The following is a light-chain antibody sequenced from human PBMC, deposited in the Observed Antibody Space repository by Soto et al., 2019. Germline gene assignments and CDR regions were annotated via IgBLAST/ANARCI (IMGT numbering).Light chain of an antibody. J-gene: IGLJ1*01. CDR1: SSDVGSYNL. V-gene: IGLV2-23*01. CDR2: EGS. Sequence: QSALTQPASVSGSPGQSITISCTGTSSDVGSYNLVSWYQQHPGKAPKLMIYEGSKRPSGVSSRFSGSKSGNTASLTISGLQAEDEAAYYCCSYAGNSDVFGTGTKVTVL. CDR3: CSYAGNSDV.